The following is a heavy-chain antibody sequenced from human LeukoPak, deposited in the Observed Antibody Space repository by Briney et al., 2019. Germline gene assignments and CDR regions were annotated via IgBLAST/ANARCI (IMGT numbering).Heavy chain of an antibody. J-gene: IGHJ4*02. V-gene: IGHV3-30*04. CDR2: ISYDGSNK. D-gene: IGHD3-9*01. Sequence: GGSLRLSCAASGFTFSSYAMHWVRQAPGKGLEWVAVISYDGSNKYYADSVKGRFTISRDNSKNTLYLQMNSLRAEDTAVYYCAESYDILTGYMFDYWGQGTLVTVSS. CDR3: AESYDILTGYMFDY. CDR1: GFTFSSYA.